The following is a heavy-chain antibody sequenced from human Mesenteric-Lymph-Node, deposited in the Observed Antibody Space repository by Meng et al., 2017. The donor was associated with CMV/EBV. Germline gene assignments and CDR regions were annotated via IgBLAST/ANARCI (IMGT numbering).Heavy chain of an antibody. CDR3: AHSSGIAAAGPFYFDY. CDR1: GFSLTTSGVG. Sequence: QITLTESGPTLVKPTQTLTLTCTFSGFSLTTSGVGVGWIRQPPGKALEWLALIYWDDDKRYSPSLESRLTITKDTSKNQVVLTMTNMDTVDTATYYCAHSSGIAAAGPFYFDYWGQGTLVTVSS. V-gene: IGHV2-5*02. J-gene: IGHJ4*02. CDR2: IYWDDDK. D-gene: IGHD6-13*01.